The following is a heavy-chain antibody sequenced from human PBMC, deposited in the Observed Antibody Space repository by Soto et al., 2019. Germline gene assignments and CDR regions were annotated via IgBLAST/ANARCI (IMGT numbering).Heavy chain of an antibody. Sequence: EVQVVESGGGLVKPGGSLRLSCATSGFRFSDYDMNWVRQAPGKGLGWVSSISRTGDFIHYADSVKGRFTISRDNAENSLFLQMNSLRAEETAVYYCVRSMWVVVTAISVFDMWGQGTMVTVSS. CDR1: GFRFSDYD. CDR2: ISRTGDFI. CDR3: VRSMWVVVTAISVFDM. D-gene: IGHD2-21*02. J-gene: IGHJ3*02. V-gene: IGHV3-21*01.